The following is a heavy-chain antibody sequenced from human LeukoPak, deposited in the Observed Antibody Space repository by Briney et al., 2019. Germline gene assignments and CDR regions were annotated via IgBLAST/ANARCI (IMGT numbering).Heavy chain of an antibody. CDR3: ARDPHNPGPIDY. Sequence: PGGSLRLSCVASGFTFSSYSMNWVRQAPGKGLEWVSSISGNKNYICYADSVGGRFTTSRDYARDSLFLQMDSLRAEDTGVYYCARDPHNPGPIDYWGQGTLVTVSS. CDR2: ISGNKNYI. J-gene: IGHJ4*02. CDR1: GFTFSSYS. V-gene: IGHV3-21*01.